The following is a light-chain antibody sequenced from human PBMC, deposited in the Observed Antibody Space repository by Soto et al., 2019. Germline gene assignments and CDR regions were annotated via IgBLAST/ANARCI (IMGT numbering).Light chain of an antibody. CDR1: QNVNNK. Sequence: EIVMTQSPATLSVSPGEGATLSCRASQNVNNKLAWYQQKPGQPPRLLIYDASTRATGIPARLGGSGSGTEFTLTINCLQSEDFAVYYCLQYNNWPPFTFGPGTKVDIK. CDR2: DAS. J-gene: IGKJ3*01. CDR3: LQYNNWPPFT. V-gene: IGKV3-15*01.